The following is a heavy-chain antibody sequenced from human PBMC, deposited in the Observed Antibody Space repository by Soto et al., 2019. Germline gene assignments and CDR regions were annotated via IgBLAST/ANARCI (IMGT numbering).Heavy chain of an antibody. CDR3: AREGDFWSGYQSAYFDY. J-gene: IGHJ4*02. D-gene: IGHD3-3*01. Sequence: LRLSCAASGFTFSSYEMNWVRQAPGKGLEWVSYISSSGSTIYYADSVKGRFTISRDNAKNSLYLQMNSLRAEDTAVYYCAREGDFWSGYQSAYFDYWGQGTLVTVSS. CDR2: ISSSGSTI. CDR1: GFTFSSYE. V-gene: IGHV3-48*03.